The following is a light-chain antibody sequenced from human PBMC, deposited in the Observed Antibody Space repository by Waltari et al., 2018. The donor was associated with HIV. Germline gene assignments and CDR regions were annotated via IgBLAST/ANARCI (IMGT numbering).Light chain of an antibody. CDR2: DNS. CDR3: GTWDSSLVGWV. CDR1: SSNIWRNY. Sequence: QSVLTQPPSVSAAPGQNVTISCSGSSSNIWRNYVSWYQQLPGAAPKLLIFDNSERPAGIPARFSGSKSGTSGTLGITGLQTGDEAVYYCGTWDSSLVGWVFGGGTKLAVL. J-gene: IGLJ3*02. V-gene: IGLV1-51*01.